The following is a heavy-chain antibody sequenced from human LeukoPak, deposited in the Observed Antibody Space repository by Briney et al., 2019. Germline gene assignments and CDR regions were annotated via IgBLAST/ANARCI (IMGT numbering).Heavy chain of an antibody. V-gene: IGHV1-3*01. D-gene: IGHD2-15*01. J-gene: IGHJ4*02. CDR3: ARGRYCSGGSCYYPIDY. CDR1: GYTFINYA. CDR2: INAGNGNT. Sequence: ASVKVSCKASGYTFINYAMHWVRQAPGQRLEWMGWINAGNGNTKYSQKFQGRVTITRDTSASTVYMELSSLRSEDTAVYYCARGRYCSGGSCYYPIDYWGQGTLVTVSS.